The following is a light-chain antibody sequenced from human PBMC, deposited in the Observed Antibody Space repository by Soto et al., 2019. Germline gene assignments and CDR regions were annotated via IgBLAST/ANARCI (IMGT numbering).Light chain of an antibody. V-gene: IGLV2-14*01. J-gene: IGLJ1*01. CDR1: SSDIGGYNY. CDR2: EVS. CDR3: TSCTSRSTLAPYV. Sequence: QSVLTQPASVSGSPGQSITISCTGTSSDIGGYNYVSWYQQHPGKAPKLMIYEVSNRPSGISNRFSGSKSGNTASLTISGLQAEDEADYYCTSCTSRSTLAPYVFGNGTKVTVL.